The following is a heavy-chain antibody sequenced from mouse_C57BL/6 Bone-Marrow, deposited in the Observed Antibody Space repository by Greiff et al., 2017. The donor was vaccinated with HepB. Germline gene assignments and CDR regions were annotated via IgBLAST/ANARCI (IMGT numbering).Heavy chain of an antibody. D-gene: IGHD2-3*01. J-gene: IGHJ4*01. CDR1: GFTFSSYT. V-gene: IGHV5-9*01. CDR3: ARDGYYPLYAMDY. CDR2: ISGGGGNT. Sequence: EVKLQESGGGLVKPGGSLKLSCAASGFTFSSYTMSWVRQTPEKRLEWVATISGGGGNTYYPDSVKGRFTISRDNAKNTLYLQMSSLRSEDTALYYCARDGYYPLYAMDYWGQGTSVTVSS.